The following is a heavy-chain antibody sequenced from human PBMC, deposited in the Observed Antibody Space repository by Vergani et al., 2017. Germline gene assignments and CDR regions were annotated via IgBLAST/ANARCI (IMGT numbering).Heavy chain of an antibody. Sequence: EVQLVESGGGMVQPGGSLRLSCVDLGFTFSSFWMSWIRQAPGKGLEWVANIKQDGSEKYYVDSVKGRFSISIDNAKNSLYLEMSSLRVEDTAVYYCTSRDNNRWNWGQGTLVTVSS. CDR2: IKQDGSEK. J-gene: IGHJ4*02. CDR1: GFTFSSFW. CDR3: TSRDNNRWN. D-gene: IGHD2/OR15-2a*01. V-gene: IGHV3-7*01.